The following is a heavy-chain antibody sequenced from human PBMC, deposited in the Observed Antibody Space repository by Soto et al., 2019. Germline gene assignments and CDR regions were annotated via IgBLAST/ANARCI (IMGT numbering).Heavy chain of an antibody. CDR1: GFTFSSYG. V-gene: IGHV3-30*18. D-gene: IGHD3-9*01. J-gene: IGHJ6*02. CDR2: ISYDGSNK. Sequence: QVQLVESGGGVVQPGRSLRLSCAASGFTFSSYGMHWVRQAPGKGLEWVAVISYDGSNKYYADSVKGRFTISRDNSKNTLYLQMNSLRAEDTAVYYCAKESGFDWFEPYYYYYYGMDVWGQGTTVTVSS. CDR3: AKESGFDWFEPYYYYYYGMDV.